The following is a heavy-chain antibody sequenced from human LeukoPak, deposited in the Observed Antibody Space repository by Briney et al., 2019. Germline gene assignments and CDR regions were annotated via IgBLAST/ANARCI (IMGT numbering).Heavy chain of an antibody. J-gene: IGHJ4*02. V-gene: IGHV3-30-3*01. Sequence: GRSLRLSCAASGFTFSSYAVHWVRQPPGKGLEWVATISSDGSNKYFVDSVRGRFTISRDNPKNTLYLQMNSLRADDTAVYYCARDSDSGWYRVPFDYWGQGTLVAVCS. CDR2: ISSDGSNK. D-gene: IGHD6-19*01. CDR3: ARDSDSGWYRVPFDY. CDR1: GFTFSSYA.